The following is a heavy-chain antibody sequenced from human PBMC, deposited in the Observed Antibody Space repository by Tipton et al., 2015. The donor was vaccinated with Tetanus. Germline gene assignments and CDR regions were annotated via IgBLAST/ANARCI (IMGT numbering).Heavy chain of an antibody. CDR1: GASMSSSSYY. V-gene: IGHV4-39*01. CDR2: IYYSGSS. J-gene: IGHJ3*01. D-gene: IGHD4-17*01. CDR3: ARPSTTVTPRAFDV. Sequence: LRLSCNVSGASMSSSSYYWDWIRQPPGKGLEWIGSIYYSGSSYYNPSLESRVTISLDTSKNRFSLKLTSLTAADAAVYYCARPSTTVTPRAFDVWGQGTMVTVSS.